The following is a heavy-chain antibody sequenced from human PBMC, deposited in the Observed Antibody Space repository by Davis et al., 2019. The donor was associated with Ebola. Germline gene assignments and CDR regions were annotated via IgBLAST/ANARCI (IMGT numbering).Heavy chain of an antibody. CDR1: GVSITTHY. CDR3: AERGGSV. V-gene: IGHV4-59*11. J-gene: IGHJ4*02. D-gene: IGHD3-16*01. CDR2: IYYTGGA. Sequence: PSETLSLTCTVSGVSITTHYWSWIRQPQGKRLEWIGSIYYTGGAYYNSSLNSRVTISIDKSKNQFSLKLSSVTAADTAMYYCAERGGSVWGQGTLVTVSS.